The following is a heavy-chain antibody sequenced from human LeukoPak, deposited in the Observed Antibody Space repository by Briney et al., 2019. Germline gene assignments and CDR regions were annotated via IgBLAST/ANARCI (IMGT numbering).Heavy chain of an antibody. Sequence: SETLSLTCTVSGGSISSHYWSWIRQPPGKGLEWIGYIYYSGSTNYNPSLKSRVTISVDTSKNQFSLKLSSVTAADTAVYYCARVLDYGDYVGWFDPWGQGTLVSVSS. J-gene: IGHJ5*02. D-gene: IGHD4-17*01. CDR1: GGSISSHY. V-gene: IGHV4-59*11. CDR3: ARVLDYGDYVGWFDP. CDR2: IYYSGST.